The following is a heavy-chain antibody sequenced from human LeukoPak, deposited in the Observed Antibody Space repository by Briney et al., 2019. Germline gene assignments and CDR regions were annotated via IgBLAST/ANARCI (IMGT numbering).Heavy chain of an antibody. D-gene: IGHD6-25*01. CDR2: IYYSGST. V-gene: IGHV4-59*01. J-gene: IGHJ4*02. CDR1: GGSISSYY. Sequence: SETLSLTFTVSGGSISSYYWSWIRQPPGKGLEWIGYIYYSGSTNYNPSLKSRVTISVDTSKNQFSLKLSSVTAADTAVYYCARGLAAALDYWGQGTLVTVSS. CDR3: ARGLAAALDY.